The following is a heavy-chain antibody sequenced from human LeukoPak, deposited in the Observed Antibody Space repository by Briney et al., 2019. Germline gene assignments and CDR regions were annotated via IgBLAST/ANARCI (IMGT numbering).Heavy chain of an antibody. V-gene: IGHV5-10-1*01. CDR2: IDPSDSYT. CDR1: GYSFTSYW. D-gene: IGHD3-16*01. Sequence: GESLRISCKGPGYSFTSYWISWVRQMPGKGLEWMGRIDPSDSYTNYSPSLQGHVTISADKSISTAYLQWSSLKASDTAMYYCARVGGGSSPLTYWGQGTLVTVSS. CDR3: ARVGGGSSPLTY. J-gene: IGHJ4*02.